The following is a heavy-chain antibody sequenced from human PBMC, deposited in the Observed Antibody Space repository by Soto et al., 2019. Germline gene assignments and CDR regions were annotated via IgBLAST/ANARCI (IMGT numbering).Heavy chain of an antibody. J-gene: IGHJ5*02. CDR2: IIPILGIA. Sequence: SVKXSCKASGGTFSSYTISWVRQAPGQGLEWMGRIIPILGIANYAQKFQGRVTITADKSTSTAYMELSSLRSEDTAVYYCARDAFFHGDYDNWFSPGGQGTLLTLSS. D-gene: IGHD4-17*01. V-gene: IGHV1-69*04. CDR3: ARDAFFHGDYDNWFSP. CDR1: GGTFSSYT.